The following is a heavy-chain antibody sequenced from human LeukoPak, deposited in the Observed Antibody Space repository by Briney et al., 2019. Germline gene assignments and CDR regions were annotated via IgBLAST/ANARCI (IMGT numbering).Heavy chain of an antibody. J-gene: IGHJ4*02. CDR2: MNTDGSTT. CDR1: GFTFSSYW. D-gene: IGHD3-10*01. V-gene: IGHV3-74*01. CDR3: GRDNTGSVDY. Sequence: SGGSLRLSCGASGFTFSSYWMIWVRQAPGKGLVYVSHMNTDGSTTNYVDSVKGRFTISRDNAKNTLYLQMDSLRAEDTAVYYCGRDNTGSVDYWGQGTLVTVSS.